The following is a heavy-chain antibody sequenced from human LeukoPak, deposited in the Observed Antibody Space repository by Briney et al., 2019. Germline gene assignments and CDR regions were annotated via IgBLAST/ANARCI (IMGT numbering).Heavy chain of an antibody. CDR1: GGSFSGYY. J-gene: IGHJ5*02. V-gene: IGHV4-34*01. Sequence: SETLSLTCAVYGGSFSGYYWSWIRQPPGKGLEWIGEINHSGSTNYNPSLKSRVTISVDTSKNQFSLKLSSVTAADTAVYYCARGRAYGWFDPWGQGTLVTVPS. CDR3: ARGRAYGWFDP. D-gene: IGHD3-16*01. CDR2: INHSGST.